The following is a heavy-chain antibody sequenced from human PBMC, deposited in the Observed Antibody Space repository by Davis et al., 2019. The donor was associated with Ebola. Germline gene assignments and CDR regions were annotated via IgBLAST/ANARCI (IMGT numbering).Heavy chain of an antibody. Sequence: SVKVSCKASGYTFTGYYMHWVRQAPGQGLEWMGGIIPIFGTANYAQKFQGRVTITADESTSTAYMELRSLRSDDTAVYYCARDPLGYDWGQGTLVTVSS. J-gene: IGHJ4*02. V-gene: IGHV1-69*13. CDR1: GYTFTGYY. CDR3: ARDPLGYD. CDR2: IIPIFGTA. D-gene: IGHD5-18*01.